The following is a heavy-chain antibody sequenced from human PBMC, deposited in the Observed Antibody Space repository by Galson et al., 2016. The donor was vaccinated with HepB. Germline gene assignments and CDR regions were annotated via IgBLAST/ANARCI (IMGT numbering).Heavy chain of an antibody. J-gene: IGHJ4*02. D-gene: IGHD2/OR15-2a*01. CDR3: ATDTGRLYFGDHRGGGAY. V-gene: IGHV1-24*01. CDR2: FNPEDAGS. Sequence: SVKVSCKVSRNIRSEMIIHWVRQAPERGLEWLGGFNPEDAGSIYAQRFQGRFTMTEDTSTNTAYMDLSRLRREDTAVYYCATDTGRLYFGDHRGGGAYWGQGTLVAVSS. CDR1: RNIRSEMI.